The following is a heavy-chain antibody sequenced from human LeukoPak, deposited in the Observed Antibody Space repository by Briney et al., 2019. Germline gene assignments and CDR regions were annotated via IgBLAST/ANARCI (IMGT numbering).Heavy chain of an antibody. CDR3: HSRGRDGYNRYYFDY. J-gene: IGHJ4*02. CDR2: MNPNSGNT. D-gene: IGHD5-24*01. Sequence: ASVKVSCKASGYTFTGYYMHWVRQAPGQGLEWMGWMNPNSGNTGYAQKFQGRVTMTRNTSISTAYMELSSLRSEDTAVYYCHSRGRDGYNRYYFDYWGQGTLVTVSS. CDR1: GYTFTGYY. V-gene: IGHV1-8*02.